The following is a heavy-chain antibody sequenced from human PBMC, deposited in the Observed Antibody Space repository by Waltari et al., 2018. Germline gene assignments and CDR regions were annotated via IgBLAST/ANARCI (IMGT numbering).Heavy chain of an antibody. CDR2: IYTSGST. CDR3: ARGSQSGGRQYSSLHWYFDL. J-gene: IGHJ2*01. Sequence: QVQLQESGPGLVKPSETLSLTCTVSGGSISSYYWSWIRQPAGKGLEWIGRIYTSGSTNYNPSLKSRVTMSVDTSKNQFSLKLSSVTAADTAVYYCARGSQSGGRQYSSLHWYFDLWGRGTLVTVSS. V-gene: IGHV4-4*07. CDR1: GGSISSYY. D-gene: IGHD6-6*01.